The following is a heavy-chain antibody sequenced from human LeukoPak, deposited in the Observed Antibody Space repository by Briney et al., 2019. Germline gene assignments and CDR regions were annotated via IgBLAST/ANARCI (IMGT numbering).Heavy chain of an antibody. CDR1: GYTFIGYY. Sequence: ASVKVSCKASGYTFIGYYIHWVRQAPGQGLEWIGWINPNSGGTNYAQRFQGRVTMTRDTSISTAYMELRGLRSEDTAVYYSARDASPFDYWGQGTLVTVSS. J-gene: IGHJ4*02. V-gene: IGHV1-2*02. CDR2: INPNSGGT. CDR3: ARDASPFDY.